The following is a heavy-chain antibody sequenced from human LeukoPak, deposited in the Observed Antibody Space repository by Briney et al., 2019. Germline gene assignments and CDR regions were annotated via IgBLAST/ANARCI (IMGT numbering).Heavy chain of an antibody. J-gene: IGHJ4*02. V-gene: IGHV4-39*07. CDR2: IYYSGST. Sequence: PSETLSLTCTVSGGSISSSSYYWGWIRQPPGKGLEWIGSIYYSGSTYYNPSPKSRVTISVDTSKNQFSLKLSSVTAADTAVYYCARPLSGTIHPFDYWGQGTLVTVSS. CDR3: ARPLSGTIHPFDY. CDR1: GGSISSSSYY. D-gene: IGHD2/OR15-2a*01.